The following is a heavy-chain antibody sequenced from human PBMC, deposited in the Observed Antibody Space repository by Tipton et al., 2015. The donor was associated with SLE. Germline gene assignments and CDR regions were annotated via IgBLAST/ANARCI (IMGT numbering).Heavy chain of an antibody. J-gene: IGHJ6*02. Sequence: QVQLVQSGAEVKKPGASVKVSCKASGYTFTGYYMHWVRQAPGQGLEWMGRINPNSGGTNYAQKFQGRVTMTRDTSISTAYMELSRLGSDDTAVYYCARDLIWETLHGMDVWGQGTTVTVSS. CDR2: INPNSGGT. V-gene: IGHV1-2*06. CDR3: ARDLIWETLHGMDV. D-gene: IGHD1-26*01. CDR1: GYTFTGYY.